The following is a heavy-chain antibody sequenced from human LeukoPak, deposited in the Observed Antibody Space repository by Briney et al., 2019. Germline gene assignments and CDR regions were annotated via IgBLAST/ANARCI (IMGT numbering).Heavy chain of an antibody. CDR2: ISGSGGST. J-gene: IGHJ6*03. CDR1: RFTFSSYA. CDR3: AKDCDGGGSCYFDD. D-gene: IGHD2-15*01. Sequence: NPGGSLRLSCAASRFTFSSYAVSWVRQAPGKGLEWVSAISGSGGSTYYADSVKGRFTISRDNSKNTLYLQMNSLRAEDTAVYYCAKDCDGGGSCYFDDWGKGTTVTVSS. V-gene: IGHV3-23*01.